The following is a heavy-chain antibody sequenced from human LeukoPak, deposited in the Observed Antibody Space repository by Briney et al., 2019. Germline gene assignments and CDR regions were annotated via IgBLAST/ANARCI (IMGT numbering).Heavy chain of an antibody. V-gene: IGHV3-30*18. CDR1: GFTFSSYG. J-gene: IGHJ4*02. CDR3: AKWYTSYAVVGDYADY. Sequence: PGGSLRLSCAASGFTFSSYGMHWDRQAPGKGLEWVAVISYDGSNKYYADSVKGRFTISRDNSKNTLYLQMNSLRAEDTAVYYCAKWYTSYAVVGDYADYWGQGTLVTVSS. D-gene: IGHD1-1*01. CDR2: ISYDGSNK.